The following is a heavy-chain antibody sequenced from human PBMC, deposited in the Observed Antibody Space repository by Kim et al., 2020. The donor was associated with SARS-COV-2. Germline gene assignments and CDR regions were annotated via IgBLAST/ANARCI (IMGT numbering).Heavy chain of an antibody. CDR2: INTNTGNP. CDR3: VRDQAITTIFGVVINPGDYYMDV. CDR1: GYTFTSYA. J-gene: IGHJ6*03. Sequence: ASVKVSCKASGYTFTSYAMNWVRQAPGQGLEWMGWINTNTGNPTYAQGFTGRFVFSLDTSVSTAYLQISSLKAEDTAVYYCVRDQAITTIFGVVINPGDYYMDVWGKGTTVTVSS. D-gene: IGHD3-3*01. V-gene: IGHV7-4-1*02.